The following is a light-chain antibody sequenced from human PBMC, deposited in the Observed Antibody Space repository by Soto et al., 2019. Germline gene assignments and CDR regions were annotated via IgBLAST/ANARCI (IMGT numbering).Light chain of an antibody. CDR1: QSISSY. CDR2: AAS. CDR3: QQSYNTPLT. J-gene: IGKJ3*01. V-gene: IGKV1-39*01. Sequence: DIQMTQSPSSLSASVGDRVTITCRASQSISSYLNWYQQKPGKAPKFLIYAASSLQSGVPSRFSGSGSGTDFTLTISSLQPEDFATCYCQQSYNTPLTFGPGTKVDIK.